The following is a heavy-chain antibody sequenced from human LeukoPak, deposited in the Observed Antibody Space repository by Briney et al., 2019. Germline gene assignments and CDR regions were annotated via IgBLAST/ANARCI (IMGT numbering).Heavy chain of an antibody. D-gene: IGHD3-10*01. CDR2: MNPNSGNT. V-gene: IGHV1-8*01. J-gene: IGHJ6*02. CDR3: AGFGELYGMDV. Sequence: EWMGWMNPNSGNTGYAQKFQGRVTMTRNTSISTAYMELSSLISEDTAGYYCAGFGELYGMDVWGQGTTVTVSS.